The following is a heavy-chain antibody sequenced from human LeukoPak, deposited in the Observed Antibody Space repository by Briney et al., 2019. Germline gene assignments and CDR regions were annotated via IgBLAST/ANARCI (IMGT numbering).Heavy chain of an antibody. J-gene: IGHJ4*02. CDR3: ARSRYSSSWYGSPFGFDY. CDR1: GGSISSGDYY. V-gene: IGHV4-30-4*01. CDR2: IHYSGST. Sequence: SQTLSLTCTVSGGSISSGDYYWRWIRQPPGKGLEWIGYIHYSGSTYYNPSLKSRVTISVDTSKNQFSLKLSSVTAADTAVYYCARSRYSSSWYGSPFGFDYWGQGTLVTVSS. D-gene: IGHD6-13*01.